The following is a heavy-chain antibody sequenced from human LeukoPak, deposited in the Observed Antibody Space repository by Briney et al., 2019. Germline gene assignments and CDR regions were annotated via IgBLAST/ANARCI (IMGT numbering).Heavy chain of an antibody. CDR2: IITSGSTI. Sequence: GGSMRPSSAAAAFTFSSYETNWVRHAPGKGLEWVSYIITSGSTIYYADSVKGRFTISRDNAKNSLYLQMNRLRGEDTAVYYCAREGYGVAGTNYYGMDVWGQGTTVTVSS. J-gene: IGHJ6*02. CDR1: AFTFSSYE. V-gene: IGHV3-48*03. D-gene: IGHD6-19*01. CDR3: AREGYGVAGTNYYGMDV.